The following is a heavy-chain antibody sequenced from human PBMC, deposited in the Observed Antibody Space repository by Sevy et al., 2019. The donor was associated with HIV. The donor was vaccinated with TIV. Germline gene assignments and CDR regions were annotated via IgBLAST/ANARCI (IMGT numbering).Heavy chain of an antibody. CDR3: ATPNYSNVRLRGYYGMDV. V-gene: IGHV3-30*02. Sequence: GGSLRLSCAGSGFTLSSNVMHWVRQAPGKGPEWVAFIRDDGGNTYYAHSVKGRFTISRDNSKNTLYLQMNSLKPEDTALYYCATPNYSNVRLRGYYGMDVWGQGSTVTVSS. CDR1: GFTLSSNV. D-gene: IGHD4-4*01. J-gene: IGHJ6*02. CDR2: IRDDGGNT.